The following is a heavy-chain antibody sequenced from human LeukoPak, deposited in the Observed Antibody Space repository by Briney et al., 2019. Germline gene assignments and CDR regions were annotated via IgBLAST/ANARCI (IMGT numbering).Heavy chain of an antibody. J-gene: IGHJ4*02. CDR3: AKDHAVAEFYFDY. Sequence: GGSLRLSCAASGFTFSSYAMNWVRQAPGKGLEWVSAISHSGASTYYADSVKGRFTISRDNSKNTLYLQMNSLRVEDTAVYYCAKDHAVAEFYFDYWGQGTLVTVSS. V-gene: IGHV3-23*01. D-gene: IGHD6-19*01. CDR1: GFTFSSYA. CDR2: ISHSGAST.